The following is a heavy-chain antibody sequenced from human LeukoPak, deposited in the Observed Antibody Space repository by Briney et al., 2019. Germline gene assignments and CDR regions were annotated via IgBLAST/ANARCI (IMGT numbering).Heavy chain of an antibody. V-gene: IGHV1-69*13. CDR3: ARGWRFLEWLL. CDR2: IIPIFGTA. Sequence: SVKVSCKASGGTFSSYAISWVRQAPGQGLEWMGGIIPIFGTANYAQKFQGRVTITAVESTSTAYMELSSLRSEDAAVYYCARGWRFLEWLLWGQGTLVTVSS. CDR1: GGTFSSYA. D-gene: IGHD3-3*01. J-gene: IGHJ4*02.